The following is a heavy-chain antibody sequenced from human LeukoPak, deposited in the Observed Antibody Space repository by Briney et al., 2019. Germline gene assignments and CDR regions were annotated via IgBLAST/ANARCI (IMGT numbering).Heavy chain of an antibody. Sequence: ASVKVSCKASGGTFSSYAISWVRQAPGQGLEWMGGIIPIFGTANYAQKFQGRVTITADKSTSTAYMELSSLRSEDTAVYYCTRLPPYGSDWSKGVLDYWGQGTLVTVSS. CDR3: TRLPPYGSDWSKGVLDY. V-gene: IGHV1-69*06. CDR2: IIPIFGTA. D-gene: IGHD6-19*01. J-gene: IGHJ4*02. CDR1: GGTFSSYA.